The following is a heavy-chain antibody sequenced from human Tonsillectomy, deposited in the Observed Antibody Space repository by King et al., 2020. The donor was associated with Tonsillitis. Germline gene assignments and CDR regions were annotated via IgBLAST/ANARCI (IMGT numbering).Heavy chain of an antibody. CDR2: INVGNGNT. Sequence: QLVQSGAEVKRPGTSVKVSCKASGYTFIAYNLYWVRQAPGQRLEWMGWINVGNGNTRYSQKFRGRVTITRDTSANTAFMELNSLTSEDTAVYFCARDETLRLTLNPFGGANHWGQGTLVTVSS. J-gene: IGHJ1*01. CDR1: GYTFIAYN. V-gene: IGHV1-3*01. D-gene: IGHD3-16*01. CDR3: ARDETLRLTLNPFGGANH.